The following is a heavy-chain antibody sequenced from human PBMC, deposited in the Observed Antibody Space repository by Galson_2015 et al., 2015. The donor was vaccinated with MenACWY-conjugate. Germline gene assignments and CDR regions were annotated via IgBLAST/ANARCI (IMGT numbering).Heavy chain of an antibody. D-gene: IGHD3-22*01. V-gene: IGHV3-7*03. CDR1: GFTFSRYW. J-gene: IGHJ4*02. CDR2: IKPDGSEK. CDR3: ASEDYYYDSSSRRKLSMDY. Sequence: SLRLSCAVSGFTFSRYWMHWVRQAPGKGLEWVADIKPDGSEKYYADSVKGRFTISRDSVKNSLYLQMNSLRAEDTAVYYCASEDYYYDSSSRRKLSMDYWGQGTLVTVSS.